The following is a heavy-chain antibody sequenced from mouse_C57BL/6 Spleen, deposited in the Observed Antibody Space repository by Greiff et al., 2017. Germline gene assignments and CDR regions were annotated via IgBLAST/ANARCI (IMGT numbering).Heavy chain of an antibody. V-gene: IGHV1-39*01. CDR3: AHYYGSSYEGIFDY. Sequence: EVQLQQSGPELVKPGASVKISCKASGYSFTDYNMNWVKQSNGKSLEWIGVINPNYGTTSYNQKFKGKATLTVDQSSSTAYLQLNSLTSEDSAVYYCAHYYGSSYEGIFDYWGQGTTLTVSS. J-gene: IGHJ2*01. CDR2: INPNYGTT. CDR1: GYSFTDYN. D-gene: IGHD1-1*01.